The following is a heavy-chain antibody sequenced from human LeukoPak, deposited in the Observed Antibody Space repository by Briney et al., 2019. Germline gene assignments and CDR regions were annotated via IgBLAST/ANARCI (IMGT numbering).Heavy chain of an antibody. CDR1: GGSISSSSYY. D-gene: IGHD2-8*01. CDR3: ARGVLMVFDY. V-gene: IGHV4-39*07. CDR2: IYYSGST. J-gene: IGHJ4*02. Sequence: SETLSLTCTVSGGSISSSSYYWGWIRQPPGKGLEWIGSIYYSGSTYYNPSLKSRVTISVDTSKNQFSLKLSSVTAADTAVYYCARGVLMVFDYWGQGTLVTVSS.